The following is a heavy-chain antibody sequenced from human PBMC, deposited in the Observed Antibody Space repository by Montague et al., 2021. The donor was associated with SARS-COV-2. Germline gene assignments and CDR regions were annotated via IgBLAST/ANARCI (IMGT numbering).Heavy chain of an antibody. CDR1: GFTFSSDS. J-gene: IGHJ4*03. CDR2: ISSDGTNK. D-gene: IGHD6-19*01. Sequence: SLRLSCAASGFTFSSDSMYWARQAPGKGLEWVAVISSDGTNKYFPDSVRGRFTITRDNSKNTLFLQMNSLRPEDTAVYYCARPGIQNNGWYLSYFDHWGQGTLVTVSS. CDR3: ARPGIQNNGWYLSYFDH. V-gene: IGHV3-30*04.